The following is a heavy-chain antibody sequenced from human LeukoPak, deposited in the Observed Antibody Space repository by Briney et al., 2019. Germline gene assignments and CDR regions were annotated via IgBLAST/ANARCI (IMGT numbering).Heavy chain of an antibody. V-gene: IGHV3-23*01. Sequence: GGSLRLSCAASGFTFSSYAMSWVRQAPGKGLEWVSAISGSGGSTYYADSVKGRFTISRDNSKNTLYLQMNSLGAEDTAVYYCAKEGGSGSEEEYYYYGMDVWGQGTTVTVSS. D-gene: IGHD3-10*01. J-gene: IGHJ6*02. CDR2: ISGSGGST. CDR1: GFTFSSYA. CDR3: AKEGGSGSEEEYYYYGMDV.